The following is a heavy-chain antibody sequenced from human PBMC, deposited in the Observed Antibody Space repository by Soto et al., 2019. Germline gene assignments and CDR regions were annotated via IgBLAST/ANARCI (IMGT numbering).Heavy chain of an antibody. V-gene: IGHV4-30-2*01. D-gene: IGHD5-12*01. CDR2: IYHSGST. CDR1: GGSISSGGYS. J-gene: IGHJ4*02. CDR3: AAGGGLPRYY. Sequence: QLQLQESGSGLVKPSQTLSLTCAVSGGSISSGGYSWSWIRQPPGKGLEWIGYIYHSGSTYYNPSLKSRVTLAVDRSKNQFSLELSSVTAADTAVYYCAAGGGLPRYYWGQGTLVTVSS.